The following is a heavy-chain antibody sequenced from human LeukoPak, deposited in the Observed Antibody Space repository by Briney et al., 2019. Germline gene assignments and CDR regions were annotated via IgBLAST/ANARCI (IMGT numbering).Heavy chain of an antibody. CDR2: IMPDGSDK. CDR1: GFTFSNDW. Sequence: PGESLRLSWAASGFTFSNDWMSWARQAPGKGLEWVANIMPDGSDKFSMDSVKGRFTISRDNAKNSLYLQMNSLRAEDTAVYYCARGGSGYDYWGQGALVTVSS. V-gene: IGHV3-7*01. CDR3: ARGGSGYDY. J-gene: IGHJ4*02. D-gene: IGHD3-3*01.